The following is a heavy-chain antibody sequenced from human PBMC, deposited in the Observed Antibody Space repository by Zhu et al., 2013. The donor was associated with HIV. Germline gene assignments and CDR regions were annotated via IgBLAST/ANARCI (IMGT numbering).Heavy chain of an antibody. Sequence: QVQLVQSGAEVKKPGASVKVSCKASGYTFTGYYMHWVRQAPGQGLEWMGWINPNSGGTNYAQKFQGRVTMTRDTSISTAYMELSSLRSEDTAVYYCARDDRSASHIVVVVAANGIFDYWGQGTLVTVSS. CDR3: ARDDRSASHIVVVVAANGIFDY. J-gene: IGHJ4*02. CDR2: INPNSGGT. CDR1: GYTFTGYY. V-gene: IGHV1-2*02. D-gene: IGHD2-15*01.